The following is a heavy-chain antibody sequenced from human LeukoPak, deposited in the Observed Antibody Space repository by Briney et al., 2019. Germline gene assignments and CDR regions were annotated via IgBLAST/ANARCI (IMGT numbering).Heavy chain of an antibody. CDR3: ARSVVPAAIFRGPYYYYYMDV. CDR1: GFTFSSYW. CDR2: IKQDGSEK. J-gene: IGHJ6*03. V-gene: IGHV3-7*01. D-gene: IGHD2-2*01. Sequence: GGSPRLSCAASGFTFSSYWMSWVRQAPGKGLEWVANIKQDGSEKYYVDSVKGRFTISRDNAKNSLYLQMNSLRAEDTAVYYCARSVVPAAIFRGPYYYYYMDVWGKGTTVTVSS.